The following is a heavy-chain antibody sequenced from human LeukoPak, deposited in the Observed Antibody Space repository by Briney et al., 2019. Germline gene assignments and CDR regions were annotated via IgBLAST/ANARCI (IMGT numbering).Heavy chain of an antibody. CDR3: ARNAYGSGSSDY. Sequence: SETLSLTCAVHGGSFSGYYWSWIRQPPGKGLEWIGEINHSGSTNYNPSLKSRVTISVDTSKNQFSLKLSSVTAADTAVYYCARNAYGSGSSDYWGQGTLVTVSS. CDR1: GGSFSGYY. J-gene: IGHJ4*02. CDR2: INHSGST. V-gene: IGHV4-34*01. D-gene: IGHD3-10*01.